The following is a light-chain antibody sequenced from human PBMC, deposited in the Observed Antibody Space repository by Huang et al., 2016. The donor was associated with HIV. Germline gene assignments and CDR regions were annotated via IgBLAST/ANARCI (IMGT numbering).Light chain of an antibody. V-gene: IGKV3-15*01. CDR1: QSVATN. CDR3: QQYHNWPYT. Sequence: EIIMTQSPATLSLSPGERASLSCRANQSVATNLAWYLHRPGLSPRILIFGASTRASGLPGRFSGSGSGTQFTLTVSGLQSEDFAVYYCQQYHNWPYTFGQGTKLEI. J-gene: IGKJ2*01. CDR2: GAS.